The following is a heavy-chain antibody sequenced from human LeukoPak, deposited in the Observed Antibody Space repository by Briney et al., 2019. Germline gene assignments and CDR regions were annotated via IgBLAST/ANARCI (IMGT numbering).Heavy chain of an antibody. J-gene: IGHJ4*02. V-gene: IGHV4-39*07. CDR2: IYYSGST. CDR1: GGSISSSSYY. Sequence: SGTLSLTCTVSGGSISSSSYYWGWIRQPPGKGLEWIGSIYYSGSTYYNPSLKSRVTISVDTSKNQFSLELNSVTAADTAVYYCARGGDWLFDYWGQGILVTVSS. D-gene: IGHD2-21*02. CDR3: ARGGDWLFDY.